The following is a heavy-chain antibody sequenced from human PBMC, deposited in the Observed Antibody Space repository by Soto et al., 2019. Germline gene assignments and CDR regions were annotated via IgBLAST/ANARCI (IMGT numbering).Heavy chain of an antibody. V-gene: IGHV1-69*01. CDR1: GGTFSSYA. J-gene: IGHJ6*02. D-gene: IGHD3-3*01. CDR2: IIPILGTA. Sequence: QVQLVQSGAEVKKPGSSVKVSCKASGGTFSSYAISWVRRAPGQGLEWMGGIIPILGTANYAQKFQCRVTITADESTSTADMEQSSLRSEDTAVYYCARDRQGNEFWRGYRVYYYGMDVWGQGTTVTVSS. CDR3: ARDRQGNEFWRGYRVYYYGMDV.